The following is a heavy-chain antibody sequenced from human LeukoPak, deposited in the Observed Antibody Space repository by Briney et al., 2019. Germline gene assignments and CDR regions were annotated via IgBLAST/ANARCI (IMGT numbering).Heavy chain of an antibody. Sequence: GGSLRLSCAAPGFTVSSNYMSWVRQAPGKGLEWVSGISWNSDSIGYAESVKGRFTISRDNAKNSLYLQMNSLRVEDTALYYCAKEQPYSSGGVGSDAFDIWGQGTMVTVSS. CDR3: AKEQPYSSGGVGSDAFDI. CDR1: GFTVSSNY. CDR2: ISWNSDSI. D-gene: IGHD6-19*01. V-gene: IGHV3-9*01. J-gene: IGHJ3*02.